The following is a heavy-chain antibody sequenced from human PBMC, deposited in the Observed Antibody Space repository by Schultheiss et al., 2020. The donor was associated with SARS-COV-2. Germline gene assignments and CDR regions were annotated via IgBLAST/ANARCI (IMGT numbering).Heavy chain of an antibody. Sequence: GGSLRLSCAASGFTFSSYSMNWVRQAPGKGLEWVSSISSSSTYIYYAGSVKGRFTISRDNAKNSLFLQMNSLRAEDTAVYYCARGATTHGMDVWGQGTTVTVSS. CDR1: GFTFSSYS. J-gene: IGHJ6*02. V-gene: IGHV3-21*01. D-gene: IGHD1-14*01. CDR3: ARGATTHGMDV. CDR2: ISSSSTYI.